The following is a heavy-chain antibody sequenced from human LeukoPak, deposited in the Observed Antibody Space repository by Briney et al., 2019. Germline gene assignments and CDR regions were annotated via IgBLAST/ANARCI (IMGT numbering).Heavy chain of an antibody. CDR2: ISAYNANT. D-gene: IGHD3-10*01. CDR1: GYSFTTYG. J-gene: IGHJ4*02. V-gene: IGHV1-18*01. Sequence: ASVKVSCKASGYSFTTYGISWVRQAPGQGLEWMGWISAYNANTNYAQKLQGRVTMTTDTSTSTAYMELRSLRSDDTAVYYCARDAITMVRGVIDYWGQGTLVTVSS. CDR3: ARDAITMVRGVIDY.